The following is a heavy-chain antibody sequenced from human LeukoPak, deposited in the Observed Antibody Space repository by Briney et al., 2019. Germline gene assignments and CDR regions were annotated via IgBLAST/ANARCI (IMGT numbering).Heavy chain of an antibody. J-gene: IGHJ4*02. Sequence: SETLSLTCNVSGGSISSYYWSWIRQPPGKGLEWIGYIYYSGNTNYNPSLKSRVTISADTSKNQFSLKLSSVTAADTAMYYCARQRDNTLSYFDYWGQGTLVTVSS. CDR1: GGSISSYY. CDR2: IYYSGNT. D-gene: IGHD1-14*01. V-gene: IGHV4-59*08. CDR3: ARQRDNTLSYFDY.